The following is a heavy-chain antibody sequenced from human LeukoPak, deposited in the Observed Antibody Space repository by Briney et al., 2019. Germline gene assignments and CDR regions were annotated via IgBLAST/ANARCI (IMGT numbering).Heavy chain of an antibody. CDR3: ARESTAGWFDP. Sequence: SETLSLTCTVSGDSISNYYWNWIRQSPGKGLRWIGYIYYSGTTNYNPSLKTRVTISVDTSKNQFSLKLSSVTAADTAVYYCARESTAGWFDPWGQGTLVTVSS. J-gene: IGHJ5*02. CDR1: GDSISNYY. V-gene: IGHV4-59*01. CDR2: IYYSGTT.